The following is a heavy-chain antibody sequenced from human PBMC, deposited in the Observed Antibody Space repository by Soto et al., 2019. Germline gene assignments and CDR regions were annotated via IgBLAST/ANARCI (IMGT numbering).Heavy chain of an antibody. CDR1: GFTFSSYS. J-gene: IGHJ2*01. CDR3: ARDGPVGELSPWYFDL. Sequence: EVQLVESGGGLVQPGGSLRLSCAASGFTFSSYSMNWVRQAPGKGLEWVSYISSSSSTIYYADSVKGRFTISRDNAKNSLYLQMNSLRDEDTAVYYCARDGPVGELSPWYFDLWGRGTLVTVSS. CDR2: ISSSSSTI. D-gene: IGHD3-16*02. V-gene: IGHV3-48*02.